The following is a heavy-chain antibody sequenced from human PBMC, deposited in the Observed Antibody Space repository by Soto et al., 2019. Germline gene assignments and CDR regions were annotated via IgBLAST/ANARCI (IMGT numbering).Heavy chain of an antibody. J-gene: IGHJ4*02. Sequence: QVPLQESGPGLVKPSQTLSLTCTVSGGSISSEGYYWSWFRQLPGKGLEWIGDIYYSGSTYYNPSLKRRLTITGDASKNQCSLKLSSVTAADTALYDCERGRGYSYGPYYFDFWGQGTLVTVSS. D-gene: IGHD5-18*01. CDR1: GGSISSEGYY. CDR2: IYYSGST. CDR3: ERGRGYSYGPYYFDF. V-gene: IGHV4-31*03.